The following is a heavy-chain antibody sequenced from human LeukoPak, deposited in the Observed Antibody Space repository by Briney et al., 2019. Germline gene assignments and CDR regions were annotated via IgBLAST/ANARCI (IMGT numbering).Heavy chain of an antibody. Sequence: TGGSLRLSCAASGCTFSSYWMSWVRQAPGKGLERVANIKQDGSEKYYVDSVKGRFTISRDNAKNSLYLQMNSLRAEDTAVYYCARSFWQQLGYDFDYWGQGTLVTVSS. CDR1: GCTFSSYW. CDR2: IKQDGSEK. D-gene: IGHD6-13*01. CDR3: ARSFWQQLGYDFDY. J-gene: IGHJ4*02. V-gene: IGHV3-7*01.